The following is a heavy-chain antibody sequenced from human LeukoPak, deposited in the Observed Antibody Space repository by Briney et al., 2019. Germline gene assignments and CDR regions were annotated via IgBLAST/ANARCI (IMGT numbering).Heavy chain of an antibody. Sequence: GGSLRLSCAASGFTFSNAWMSWVRQAPGKGLEWVAGINWNGGNTGYADSLKGRITISRDNAKNSLYLQVNSLRAEDTAFYYCARAGLVYYYDTSGYFSDASDIWGQGTMVTVSS. D-gene: IGHD3-22*01. V-gene: IGHV3-20*04. CDR3: ARAGLVYYYDTSGYFSDASDI. CDR2: INWNGGNT. J-gene: IGHJ3*02. CDR1: GFTFSNAW.